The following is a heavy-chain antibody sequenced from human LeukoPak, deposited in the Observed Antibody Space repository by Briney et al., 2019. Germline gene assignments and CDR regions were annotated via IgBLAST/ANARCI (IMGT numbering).Heavy chain of an antibody. CDR1: GGSFSGYY. V-gene: IGHV4-34*01. Sequence: ASETLSLTCAVYGGSFSGYYWSWIRQPPGKGLEWIGEINHSGSTNYNPSLKSRVTISVDTSKNQFSLKLSSVTAADTAVYYCARGRVLNYWGQGTLVPSPQ. CDR3: ARGRVLNY. J-gene: IGHJ4*02. CDR2: INHSGST. D-gene: IGHD3-9*01.